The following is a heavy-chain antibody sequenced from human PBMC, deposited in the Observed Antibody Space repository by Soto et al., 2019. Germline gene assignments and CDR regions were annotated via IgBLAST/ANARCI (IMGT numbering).Heavy chain of an antibody. CDR1: GFTFSSYS. D-gene: IGHD6-6*01. J-gene: IGHJ6*02. V-gene: IGHV3-21*01. CDR2: ISSSSSYI. Sequence: GSLRLSCASSGFTFSSYSMDWVRQAPGKGLEWVSSISSSSSYIYYADSVKGRFTISRDNAKNSLYLQMNSLRAEDTAVYYCARDLRQLVRDYYYGMDVWGQGTTVTVSS. CDR3: ARDLRQLVRDYYYGMDV.